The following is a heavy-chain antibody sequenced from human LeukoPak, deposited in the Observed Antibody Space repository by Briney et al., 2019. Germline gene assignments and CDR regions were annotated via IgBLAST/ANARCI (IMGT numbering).Heavy chain of an antibody. CDR2: ISSSSSYI. J-gene: IGHJ4*02. V-gene: IGHV3-21*01. CDR3: ARGNPYCSSTSCYGEEYYFDY. Sequence: GGSLRLSCAASGFTFSSYSMNWVCQAPGKGLEWDSSISSSSSYIYYADSVKGRFTISRENAKNSLYLQMNSLRAEDTAVYYCARGNPYCSSTSCYGEEYYFDYWGQGTLVTVSS. D-gene: IGHD2-2*01. CDR1: GFTFSSYS.